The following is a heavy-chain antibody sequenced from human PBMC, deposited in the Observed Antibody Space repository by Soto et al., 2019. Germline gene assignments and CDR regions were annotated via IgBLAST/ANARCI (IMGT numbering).Heavy chain of an antibody. D-gene: IGHD3-16*01. CDR1: GYIVKDYW. CDR2: IFPDDSDT. Sequence: GESLKISCKASGYIVKDYWIGWVRQMPGQGLEWMGIIFPDDSDTRYSPSFQGHVTISVDKSISTAYVQWSSLKASDSAIYYCFRGGVTSRTFDYWGQGTLVTVSS. J-gene: IGHJ4*02. CDR3: FRGGVTSRTFDY. V-gene: IGHV5-51*01.